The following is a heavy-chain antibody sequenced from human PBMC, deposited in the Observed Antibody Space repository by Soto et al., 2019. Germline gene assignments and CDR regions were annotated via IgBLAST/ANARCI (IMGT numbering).Heavy chain of an antibody. Sequence: SETLSLTCSVAGDSISGSNYYWGWIRQPPGKGLEWIGSIYYRGYTYYNPSLKSRVTVSVDTSKEQFSLRLSSVTATDTSIYYCARHMYSYDSSGPSWFFDYWGQGALVTVSS. CDR1: GDSISGSNYY. CDR3: ARHMYSYDSSGPSWFFDY. V-gene: IGHV4-39*01. CDR2: IYYRGYT. D-gene: IGHD3-22*01. J-gene: IGHJ4*02.